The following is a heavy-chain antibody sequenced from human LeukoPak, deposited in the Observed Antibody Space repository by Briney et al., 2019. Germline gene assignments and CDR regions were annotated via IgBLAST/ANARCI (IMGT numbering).Heavy chain of an antibody. CDR3: AKLPGRGSYYYGMDV. D-gene: IGHD1-26*01. CDR2: IYSGGST. J-gene: IGHJ6*02. V-gene: IGHV3-53*01. CDR1: GFTVSSNY. Sequence: GGSLRLSCAASGFTVSSNYMSWVRQAPGKGLEWVSVIYSGGSTYYADSVKGRFTISRDNSKNTLYLQMNSLRAEDTAVYYCAKLPGRGSYYYGMDVWGQGTTVTVSS.